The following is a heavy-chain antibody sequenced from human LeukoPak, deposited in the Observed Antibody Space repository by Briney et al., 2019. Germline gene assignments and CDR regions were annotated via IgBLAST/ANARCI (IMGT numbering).Heavy chain of an antibody. D-gene: IGHD3-10*01. CDR3: AGDSGTTGEVKFDP. Sequence: SETLSLTCAVYGGSFSGYYWSWIRQPPGKGLEWIGEINHSGSTNYNPSLKSRVTISVDTSKNQFSLKLSSVTAADTAVYYCAGDSGTTGEVKFDPWGQGILVTVSS. CDR2: INHSGST. V-gene: IGHV4-34*01. J-gene: IGHJ5*02. CDR1: GGSFSGYY.